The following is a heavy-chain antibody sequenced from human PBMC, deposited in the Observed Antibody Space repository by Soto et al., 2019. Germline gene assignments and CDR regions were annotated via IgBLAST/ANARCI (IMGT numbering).Heavy chain of an antibody. J-gene: IGHJ6*02. CDR1: GFTFSSYA. Sequence: PGGSLRLSCAASGFTFSSYAMHWVRQAPGKGLEWVAVISYDGSNKYYADSVKGRFTISRDNSKNTLYLQMNSLRAEDTAVYYCARDYIPNRELMVYAKNYYYYGMDVWGQGTTVTVSS. V-gene: IGHV3-30-3*01. CDR2: ISYDGSNK. D-gene: IGHD2-8*01. CDR3: ARDYIPNRELMVYAKNYYYYGMDV.